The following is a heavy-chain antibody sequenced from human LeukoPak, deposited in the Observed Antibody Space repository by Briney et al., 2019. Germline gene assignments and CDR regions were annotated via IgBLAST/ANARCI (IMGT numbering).Heavy chain of an antibody. CDR3: ARSLSIVVFDY. J-gene: IGHJ4*02. V-gene: IGHV3-21*01. CDR2: ISSSSSYI. Sequence: PGGSLRLSCAASGFRFSDFTMTWVRQAPGKGLEWVSSISSSSSYIYYADSVKGRFTISRDNAKNSLYLQMNSLRAEDTAVYYCARSLSIVVFDYWGQGTLVTVSS. D-gene: IGHD3-22*01. CDR1: GFRFSDFT.